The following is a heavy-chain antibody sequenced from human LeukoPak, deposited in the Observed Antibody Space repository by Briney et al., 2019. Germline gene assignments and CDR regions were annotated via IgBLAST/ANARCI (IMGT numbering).Heavy chain of an antibody. CDR3: TRNEI. CDR1: GFTLTNYW. V-gene: IGHV3-7*01. Sequence: GGSLRLSCAASGFTLTNYWMGWSPPFPRKGLEWVASINRDGGEKHYVDSVEGRFTISRDNAKNSLYLQMNSLKAEDTAVYFCTRNEIWGQGTLVTVSS. J-gene: IGHJ4*02. CDR2: INRDGGEK.